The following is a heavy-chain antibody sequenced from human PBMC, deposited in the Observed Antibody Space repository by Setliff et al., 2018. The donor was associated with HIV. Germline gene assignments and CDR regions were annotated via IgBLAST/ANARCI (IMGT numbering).Heavy chain of an antibody. J-gene: IGHJ6*03. CDR1: GGTFSSYS. V-gene: IGHV1-69*13. D-gene: IGHD3-10*01. CDR2: IIPIFGTA. Sequence: SVKVSCKASGGTFSSYSITWVRQAPGQGLEWMGGIIPIFGTANHAQKFQGRVTITADESTSTAYMELSSLTSEDTAVYYCAREGVSLWFGELPSSYYMDVWGKGTTVTVSS. CDR3: AREGVSLWFGELPSSYYMDV.